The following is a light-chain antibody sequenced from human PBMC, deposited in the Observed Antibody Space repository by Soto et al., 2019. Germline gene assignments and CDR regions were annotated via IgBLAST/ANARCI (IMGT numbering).Light chain of an antibody. CDR3: QQYDSSPFT. CDR1: QSVLYSSNDKNY. J-gene: IGKJ3*01. Sequence: DIVMTQSPDSLAVSLGERATINCKSSQSVLYSSNDKNYLAWYQQKPGQPPRLLIYWASTGESGVPDRVTGGGSGSDVTLTISSLQAEDVAVYYCQQYDSSPFTFGPGTKVDIK. V-gene: IGKV4-1*01. CDR2: WAS.